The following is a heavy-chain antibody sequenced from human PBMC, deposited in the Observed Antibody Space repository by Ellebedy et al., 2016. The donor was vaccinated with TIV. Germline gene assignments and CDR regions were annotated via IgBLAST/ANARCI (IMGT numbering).Heavy chain of an antibody. V-gene: IGHV1-46*01. CDR3: ARGDILTGYYVGWFNP. CDR2: INPSGGST. J-gene: IGHJ5*02. Sequence: ASVKVSXXASGYTFTSYYMHWVRQAPGQGLEWVGIINPSGGSTSYAQKFQGRVTMTRDTSTSTVYMELSSLRSEDTAVYYCARGDILTGYYVGWFNPWGQGTLVTVSS. CDR1: GYTFTSYY. D-gene: IGHD3-9*01.